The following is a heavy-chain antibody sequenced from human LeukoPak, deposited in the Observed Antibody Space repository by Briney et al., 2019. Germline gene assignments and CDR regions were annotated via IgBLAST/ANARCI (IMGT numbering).Heavy chain of an antibody. D-gene: IGHD3-16*01. CDR3: ARGLRRGNWFDP. V-gene: IGHV1-8*02. Sequence: ASVKGSCKASGGTFSSYAISWVRQAPGQGLEWMGWMNPNSGNTGYAQKFQGRVTMTRNTSISTAYMELSSLRSEDTAVYYCARGLRRGNWFDPWGQGTLVTVSS. CDR1: GGTFSSYA. J-gene: IGHJ5*02. CDR2: MNPNSGNT.